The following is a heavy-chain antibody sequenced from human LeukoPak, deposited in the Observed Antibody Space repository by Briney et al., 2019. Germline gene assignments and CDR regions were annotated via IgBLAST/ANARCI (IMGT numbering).Heavy chain of an antibody. J-gene: IGHJ4*02. D-gene: IGHD4-23*01. CDR2: IRSKANSYAT. Sequence: PGGSLRLSCAASGFTFSGSAMHWVRQASGKGLEWVGRIRSKANSYATAYAASVKGRSTISRDDSKSTAYLQMNSLKTEDTAVYYCTRYYGGNPEPWGQGTLVTVSS. CDR1: GFTFSGSA. CDR3: TRYYGGNPEP. V-gene: IGHV3-73*01.